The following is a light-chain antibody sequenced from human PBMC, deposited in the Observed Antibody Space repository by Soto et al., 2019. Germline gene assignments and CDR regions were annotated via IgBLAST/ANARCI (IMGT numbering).Light chain of an antibody. Sequence: QSVLTQPPSVSGAPGQRVTIPCTGSSSNIGAGYDVHWYHQLPGTAPKLLIYGNTKRPSGVPDRFSGSKSGTSASLDITGLQAEYEADYYCQSYDSSLSVIFGGGTKLTVL. CDR1: SSNIGAGYD. CDR3: QSYDSSLSVI. J-gene: IGLJ2*01. V-gene: IGLV1-40*01. CDR2: GNT.